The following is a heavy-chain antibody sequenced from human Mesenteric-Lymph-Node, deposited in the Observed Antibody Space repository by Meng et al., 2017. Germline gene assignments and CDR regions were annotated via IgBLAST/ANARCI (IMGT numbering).Heavy chain of an antibody. CDR1: DFTFKRQW. CDR2: INSDSSTK. Sequence: EVELVGTGGGLVQPGGSLRLSCAASDFTFKRQWVHWVRQTPGKGLIWISRINSDSSTKSYAHAVEGRFTISRDNVQSTVDLQMTSLTVDDTGVYYCVGGRDVAFWGQGTLVTVSS. D-gene: IGHD2-21*01. J-gene: IGHJ4*02. V-gene: IGHV3-74*01. CDR3: VGGRDVAF.